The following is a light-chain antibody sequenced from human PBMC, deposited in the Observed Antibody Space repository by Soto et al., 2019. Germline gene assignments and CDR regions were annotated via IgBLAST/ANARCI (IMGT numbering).Light chain of an antibody. CDR3: QQAYGAPPT. V-gene: IGKV1-39*01. Sequence: DIQMTQWPSSLSASVGDRVTITFRASQSITTYLNWYQQTSGEAPKLLIYAAARLQTGVPSRFSGSGSGTDFTLTISSLQPEDFATYYCQQAYGAPPTFGQGTKVDIK. CDR2: AAA. CDR1: QSITTY. J-gene: IGKJ1*01.